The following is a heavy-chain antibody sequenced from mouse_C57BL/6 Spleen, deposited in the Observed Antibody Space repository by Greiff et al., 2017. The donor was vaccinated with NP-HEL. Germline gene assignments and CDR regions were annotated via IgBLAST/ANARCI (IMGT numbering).Heavy chain of an antibody. CDR2: INYDGSST. J-gene: IGHJ2*01. CDR3: AREMGGSSYFDY. CDR1: GFTFSDYY. V-gene: IGHV5-16*01. D-gene: IGHD1-1*01. Sequence: EVKLMESEGGLVQPGSSMKLSCTASGFTFSDYYMAWVRQVPEKGLEWVANINYDGSSTYYLDSLKSRFIISRDNAKNILYLQMSSLKSEDTATYYCAREMGGSSYFDYWGQGTTLTVSS.